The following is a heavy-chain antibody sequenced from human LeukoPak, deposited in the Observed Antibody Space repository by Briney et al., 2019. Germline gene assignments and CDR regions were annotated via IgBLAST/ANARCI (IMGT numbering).Heavy chain of an antibody. V-gene: IGHV4-59*05. CDR1: GFTFSSNWMT. D-gene: IGHD3-9*01. CDR2: IYYSGGT. Sequence: GSLRLSCAASGFTFSSNWMTWVRQAPGKGLEWIGSIYYSGGTYYNPSLKSRVTISVDTSKNQFSLKLSSVTAAATAVYYCARELTYYDILTGYFPYYFDYWGQGTLVTVSS. J-gene: IGHJ4*02. CDR3: ARELTYYDILTGYFPYYFDY.